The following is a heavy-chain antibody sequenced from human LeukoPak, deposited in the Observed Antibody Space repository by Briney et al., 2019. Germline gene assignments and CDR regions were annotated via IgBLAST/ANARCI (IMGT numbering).Heavy chain of an antibody. Sequence: GGSLRLSCAASGFTFSNYEMHWVRQAPGKGLEWVSYISSSSGVTISYADSVKGRFTISRDNAKNSLCLQMNSLRAEDTAVYYCARFSSGWYYFDYWGQGTLVTVSS. CDR3: ARFSSGWYYFDY. CDR1: GFTFSNYE. CDR2: ISSSSGVTI. D-gene: IGHD6-19*01. J-gene: IGHJ4*02. V-gene: IGHV3-48*03.